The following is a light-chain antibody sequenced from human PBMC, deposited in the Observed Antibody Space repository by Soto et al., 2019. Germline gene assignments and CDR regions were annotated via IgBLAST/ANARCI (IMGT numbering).Light chain of an antibody. V-gene: IGLV2-23*03. CDR2: EGS. J-gene: IGLJ2*01. CDR3: CSYAGSSTFDVV. CDR1: SSDVGSYNL. Sequence: QSALTQPASVSGSPGQSITISCTGTSSDVGSYNLVSWYQQHPGKAPKLMIYEGSKRPSGVSNRFSGSKSGNTASLTISGLQAEDEVDYYCCSYAGSSTFDVVFGGGTKLTVL.